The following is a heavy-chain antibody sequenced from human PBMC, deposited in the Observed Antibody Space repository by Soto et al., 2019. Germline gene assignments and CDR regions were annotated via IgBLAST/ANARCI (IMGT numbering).Heavy chain of an antibody. V-gene: IGHV1-2*02. Sequence: ASVKVSCKASGYTFTGAYIHWVRQAPGQGLEWMGCINPNSGGTEFAQKSQGRVTVTRDTSISTVYMEMNGLRSDDTGVYYCARDFTTRSDGVDVWGQGTAVTVSS. D-gene: IGHD6-19*01. CDR2: INPNSGGT. CDR3: ARDFTTRSDGVDV. J-gene: IGHJ6*02. CDR1: GYTFTGAY.